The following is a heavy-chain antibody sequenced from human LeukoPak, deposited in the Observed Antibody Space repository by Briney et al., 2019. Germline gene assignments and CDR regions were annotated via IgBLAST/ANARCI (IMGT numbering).Heavy chain of an antibody. Sequence: ASVKVSCKASGYTFTNYAMNWVRQPPGQGLEWMGWINPNTGNPAYAQGFTGRVVFSLDTSVTTTYLKISGLKAEDTAVYYCASAYQPLGGLSFPDSWGQGTLVTVSS. V-gene: IGHV7-4-1*02. D-gene: IGHD3-16*02. CDR3: ASAYQPLGGLSFPDS. CDR2: INPNTGNP. J-gene: IGHJ5*01. CDR1: GYTFTNYA.